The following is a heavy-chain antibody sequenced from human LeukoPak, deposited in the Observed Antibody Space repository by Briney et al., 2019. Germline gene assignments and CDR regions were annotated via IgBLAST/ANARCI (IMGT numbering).Heavy chain of an antibody. D-gene: IGHD3-10*01. J-gene: IGHJ4*02. V-gene: IGHV4-39*07. Sequence: PSETLSLTCTVSGGSISSSSYYWGWIRQPPGKGLEWIGSIYYSGSTYYNPSLKSRVTISVDTSKNQFSLKLSSVTAADTAVYYCARDGGGFDYWGQGTLVTVFS. CDR2: IYYSGST. CDR3: ARDGGGFDY. CDR1: GGSISSSSYY.